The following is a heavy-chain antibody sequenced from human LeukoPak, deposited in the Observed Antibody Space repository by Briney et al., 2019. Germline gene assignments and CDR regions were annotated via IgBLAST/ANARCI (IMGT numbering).Heavy chain of an antibody. D-gene: IGHD3-22*01. CDR3: ARQTYYYDSSGYYLIGASYYYYYYMDV. CDR1: GGSISSSSYY. J-gene: IGHJ6*03. CDR2: IYYSGST. V-gene: IGHV4-39*01. Sequence: SETLSLTCTVSGGSISSSSYYWGWIRQPPGKGLEWIGSIYYSGSTYYNPSLKSRVTISVDTSKNQFSLKLISVTAADTAVYYCARQTYYYDSSGYYLIGASYYYYYYMDVWGKGTTVTISS.